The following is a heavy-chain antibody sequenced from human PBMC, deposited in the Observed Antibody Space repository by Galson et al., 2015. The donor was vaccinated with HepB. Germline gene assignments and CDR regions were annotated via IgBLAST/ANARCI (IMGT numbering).Heavy chain of an antibody. CDR2: ISAYNGNT. V-gene: IGHV1-18*01. J-gene: IGHJ4*02. Sequence: SVKVSCKASGYTFSSYGISWVRQAPGQGLEWMGWISAYNGNTNYAQKFQGRVTMSTDTSTSTAYMELRSLRSDDTAVYYCARFATGYEHFFDYWGQGTLVTVSS. CDR3: ARFATGYEHFFDY. CDR1: GYTFSSYG. D-gene: IGHD5-12*01.